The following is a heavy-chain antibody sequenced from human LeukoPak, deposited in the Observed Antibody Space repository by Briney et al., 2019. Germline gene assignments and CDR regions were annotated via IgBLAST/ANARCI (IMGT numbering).Heavy chain of an antibody. V-gene: IGHV3-7*01. D-gene: IGHD5-24*01. CDR3: ARNYAYNAFDI. Sequence: GGSLRLSCAASGFTFSTYWMSWVRQAPGKGLEWVATIKEDGSRTSYMDSVKGRFTISRDNAQNSLFLQMDSLRVEDTAVYYCARNYAYNAFDIWGQGTMVIVSS. J-gene: IGHJ3*02. CDR2: IKEDGSRT. CDR1: GFTFSTYW.